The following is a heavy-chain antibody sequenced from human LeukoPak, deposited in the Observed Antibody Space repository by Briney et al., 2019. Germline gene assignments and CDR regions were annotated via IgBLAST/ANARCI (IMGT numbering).Heavy chain of an antibody. D-gene: IGHD5-24*01. J-gene: IGHJ4*02. CDR2: ISGSGNSP. V-gene: IGHV3-23*01. CDR1: GFSFRSYA. CDR3: ASGREGYNTAFGY. Sequence: PGGSPRLSCAASGFSFRSYAMNWVRQAPGRGLEWVSSISGSGNSPYYADFVKGRFTISRDNSKSTLYLQMNSLRAEDTAVYYCASGREGYNTAFGYWGQGTLLTVSS.